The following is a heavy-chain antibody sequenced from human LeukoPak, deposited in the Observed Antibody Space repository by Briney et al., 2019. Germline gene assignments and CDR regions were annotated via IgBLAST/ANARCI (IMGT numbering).Heavy chain of an antibody. CDR2: IYYSGST. CDR1: GGSISSSSYY. Sequence: SETLSLTCTVSGGSISSSSYYWGWIRQPPGKGLEWIGSIYYSGSTHYNPSLKSRVTISVDTSKNQFSLKLSSVPAADTAVYYCARTISSSWVDYWGQGTLVTVSS. V-gene: IGHV4-39*01. J-gene: IGHJ4*02. D-gene: IGHD6-13*01. CDR3: ARTISSSWVDY.